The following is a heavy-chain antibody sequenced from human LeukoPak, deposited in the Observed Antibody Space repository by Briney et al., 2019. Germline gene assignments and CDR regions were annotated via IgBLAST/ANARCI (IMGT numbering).Heavy chain of an antibody. J-gene: IGHJ4*02. CDR3: ARQTFGALYFDS. CDR2: IYNSGST. D-gene: IGHD3-10*01. CDR1: GGSISRGSYY. Sequence: SQTLSLTCIVSGGSISRGSYYWNWIRQPAGKGLEWMGRIYNSGSTNYNPSLKSRVTISTDMSRNQFSLNLSSVTAADTAVYYCARQTFGALYFDSWGQGTLVTVSS. V-gene: IGHV4-61*02.